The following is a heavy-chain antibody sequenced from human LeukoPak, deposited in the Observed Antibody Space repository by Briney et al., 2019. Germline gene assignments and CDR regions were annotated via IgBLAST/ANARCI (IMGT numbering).Heavy chain of an antibody. V-gene: IGHV1-8*01. CDR2: MNPNSGNT. Sequence: ASVKVSCKASGYTFTSYDINWVRQATGQGLEWMGWMNPNSGNTGYAQKFQGRVTMTRNTSISTAYMELSSLGSEDTAVYYCARQDIVVVVAATSNWFDPWGQGTLVTVSS. CDR3: ARQDIVVVVAATSNWFDP. D-gene: IGHD2-15*01. J-gene: IGHJ5*02. CDR1: GYTFTSYD.